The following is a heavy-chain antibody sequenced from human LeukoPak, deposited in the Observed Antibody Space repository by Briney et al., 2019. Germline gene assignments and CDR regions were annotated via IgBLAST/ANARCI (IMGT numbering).Heavy chain of an antibody. Sequence: GGSLRLSCATSGFNFDRYTIHWVRQAPGKGLEWVSLAGWAGGTTFYSDSVRGRFTISRDSGRKSVYLQMNSLRAEDTALYYCAKANYQLLAPNHPYGLDVWGQGTTVTVSS. V-gene: IGHV3-43*01. J-gene: IGHJ6*02. CDR1: GFNFDRYT. CDR3: AKANYQLLAPNHPYGLDV. CDR2: AGWAGGTT. D-gene: IGHD2-2*01.